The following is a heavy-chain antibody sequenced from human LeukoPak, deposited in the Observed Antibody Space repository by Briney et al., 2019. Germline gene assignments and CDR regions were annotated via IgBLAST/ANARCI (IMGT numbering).Heavy chain of an antibody. CDR3: ARAPPWDSGSNFQD. J-gene: IGHJ3*01. D-gene: IGHD6-19*01. Sequence: ASVKVSCKASGYTFTSYGISWVRQAPGQRLEWMGWISAYNGNTNYAQKLQGRVTMTTDTSTSTAYMELRRLRSDDTAVYYCARAPPWDSGSNFQDWGQGTMVTVSS. CDR1: GYTFTSYG. CDR2: ISAYNGNT. V-gene: IGHV1-18*01.